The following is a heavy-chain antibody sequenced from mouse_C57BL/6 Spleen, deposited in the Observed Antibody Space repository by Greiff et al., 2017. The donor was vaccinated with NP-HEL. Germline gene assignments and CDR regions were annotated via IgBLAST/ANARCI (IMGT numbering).Heavy chain of an antibody. Sequence: DVQLVESGGGLVQPGGSMKLSCVASGFTFSNYWMNWVRQSPEKGLEWVAQIRLKSDNYATHYAESVKGRFTISRDDSKSSVYLQMNNLRAEDTGIYYCTATIYYFDYWGQGTTLTVSS. CDR1: GFTFSNYW. D-gene: IGHD5-5*01. J-gene: IGHJ2*01. CDR3: TATIYYFDY. CDR2: IRLKSDNYAT. V-gene: IGHV6-3*01.